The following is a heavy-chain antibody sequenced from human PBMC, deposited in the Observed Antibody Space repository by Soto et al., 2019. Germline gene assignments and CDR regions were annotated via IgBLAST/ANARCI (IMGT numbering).Heavy chain of an antibody. D-gene: IGHD6-6*01. Sequence: SETLSLTCSVSGASVSDKTFYWSWLRQSPGKGLEWIGYIYYSGTTNYNPSLKSRVTISVDTSKNQFSLKLSSVTAADTAVYHCARDNGIAARNYYYYGMDVWGQGTTVTVSS. J-gene: IGHJ6*02. CDR3: ARDNGIAARNYYYYGMDV. V-gene: IGHV4-61*01. CDR1: GASVSDKTFY. CDR2: IYYSGTT.